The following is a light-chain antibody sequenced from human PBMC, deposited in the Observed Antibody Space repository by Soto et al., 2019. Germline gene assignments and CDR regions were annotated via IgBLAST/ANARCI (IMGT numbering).Light chain of an antibody. CDR2: DAS. CDR3: QQYNSYSGT. V-gene: IGKV1-5*01. J-gene: IGKJ1*01. CDR1: QSISSW. Sequence: DIQMTQSRSTLSASVGDRVTITCRASQSISSWLAWYQQKPGKAPKLLIYDASSLESGVPSRFSGSGSGTEFTLTISSLQPDDFATYYCQQYNSYSGTFGQGTKV.